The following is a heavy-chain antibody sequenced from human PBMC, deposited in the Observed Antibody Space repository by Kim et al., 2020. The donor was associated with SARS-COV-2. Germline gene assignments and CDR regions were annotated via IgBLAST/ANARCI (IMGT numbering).Heavy chain of an antibody. CDR3: ASCSGSYPYYYGMDV. CDR1: GFTFSSYW. D-gene: IGHD3-10*02. Sequence: GGSLRLSCAASGFTFSSYWMSWVRQAPGKGLEWVANIKQDGSEKYYVDSVKGRFTISRDNAKNSLYLQMNSLRAEDTAVYYCASCSGSYPYYYGMDVWGQGTTVTVSS. CDR2: IKQDGSEK. J-gene: IGHJ6*02. V-gene: IGHV3-7*01.